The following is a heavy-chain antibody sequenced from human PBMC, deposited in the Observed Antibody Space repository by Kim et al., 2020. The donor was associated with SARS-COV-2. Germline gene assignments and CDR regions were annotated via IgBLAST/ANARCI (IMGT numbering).Heavy chain of an antibody. CDR1: GFTFSTYW. CDR3: LRAVVGTRAAFDL. CDR2: ISNDGRST. Sequence: GGSLRLSCAASGFTFSTYWMHWVRQVPGKGLVGVSRISNDGRSTTYADSVEGRFTISRDNAKNTLYLQMNSLRAEDTAVYCCLRAVVGTRAAFDLWCQGT. D-gene: IGHD6-19*01. J-gene: IGHJ3*01. V-gene: IGHV3-74*01.